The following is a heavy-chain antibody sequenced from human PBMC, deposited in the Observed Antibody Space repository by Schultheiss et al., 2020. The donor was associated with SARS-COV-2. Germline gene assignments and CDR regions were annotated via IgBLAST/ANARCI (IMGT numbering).Heavy chain of an antibody. J-gene: IGHJ6*03. Sequence: SETLSLTCAVYGGSFSGYYWSWIRQPPGKGLEWIGEINHSGSTNYNPSLKSRVTISVDTSKNQFSLKLSSVTAADTAVYYCAKLGYSHYYYYYYMDVWGKGTTVTVSS. V-gene: IGHV4-34*01. CDR1: GGSFSGYY. D-gene: IGHD6-13*01. CDR2: INHSGST. CDR3: AKLGYSHYYYYYYMDV.